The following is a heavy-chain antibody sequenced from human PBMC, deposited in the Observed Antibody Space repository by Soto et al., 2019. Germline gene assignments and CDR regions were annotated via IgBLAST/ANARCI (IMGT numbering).Heavy chain of an antibody. Sequence: ASVKVSCKASGYTFTGYAMHWVRQAPGQRLEWMGWINAGNGNTKYSQKFQGRFTITRDTSASTAYMELSSLRSEDTAVYYCATFDSSASVDYWGQGTLVTVSS. V-gene: IGHV1-3*01. CDR1: GYTFTGYA. D-gene: IGHD3-22*01. CDR3: ATFDSSASVDY. CDR2: INAGNGNT. J-gene: IGHJ4*02.